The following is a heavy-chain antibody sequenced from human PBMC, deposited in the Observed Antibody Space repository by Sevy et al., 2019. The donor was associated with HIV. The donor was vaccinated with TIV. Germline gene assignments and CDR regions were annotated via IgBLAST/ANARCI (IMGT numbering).Heavy chain of an antibody. CDR2: INHSGST. V-gene: IGHV4-34*01. CDR3: ARVGIAVAGDY. D-gene: IGHD6-19*01. Sequence: SETLSLTCAVYGGSFSGYYWSWIRQPPGKGLEWIGEINHSGSTNYNPSLKSRVTISVDTSKNQFFLKLSSVTAADTAVYYCARVGIAVAGDYWGQGTLVTVSS. CDR1: GGSFSGYY. J-gene: IGHJ4*02.